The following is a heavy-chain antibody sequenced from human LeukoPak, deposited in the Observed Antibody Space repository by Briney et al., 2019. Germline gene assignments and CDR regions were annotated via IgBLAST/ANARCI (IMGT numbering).Heavy chain of an antibody. J-gene: IGHJ6*03. CDR1: GFTFSSYG. CDR3: ARSPAGANYYLDV. V-gene: IGHV3-23*01. CDR2: ISGSGGST. D-gene: IGHD1-14*01. Sequence: PGGSLRLSCAASGFTFSSYGMNWVRQAPGKGLEWVSAISGSGGSTYYANSVKGRFTISRDNAKNSLSLQMNSLRAEDTAVYYCARSPAGANYYLDVWGKGTTVTISS.